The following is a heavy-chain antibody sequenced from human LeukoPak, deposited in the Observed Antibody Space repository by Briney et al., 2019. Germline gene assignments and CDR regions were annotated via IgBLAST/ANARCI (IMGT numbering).Heavy chain of an antibody. D-gene: IGHD5-18*01. J-gene: IGHJ5*02. CDR3: AKDRVDTAMVTNWFDP. Sequence: PGGSLRLSCAASGFTFSSYAMSWVRQAPGKGLEWVSAISGSGGSTYYADSVKGRFTISRDNSKNTLYLQMNSLRAEDTAVYYCAKDRVDTAMVTNWFDPWGQGTLVTVSS. CDR1: GFTFSSYA. CDR2: ISGSGGST. V-gene: IGHV3-23*01.